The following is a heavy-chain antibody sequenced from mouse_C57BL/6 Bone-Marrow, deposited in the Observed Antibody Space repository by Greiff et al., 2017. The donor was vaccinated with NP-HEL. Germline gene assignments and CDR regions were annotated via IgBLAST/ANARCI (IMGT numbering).Heavy chain of an antibody. CDR1: GYTFTDYE. Sequence: VQLQQSGAELVRPGASVTLSCKASGYTFTDYEMHWVKQTPVHGLEWIGAIDPETGGTAYNQKFKGKAILTADKSSSTAYMALRSLTSEDSAVYYCTRVGLLLRVFYLDYWGQGTTLTVSS. CDR2: IDPETGGT. J-gene: IGHJ2*01. CDR3: TRVGLLLRVFYLDY. V-gene: IGHV1-15*01. D-gene: IGHD1-1*01.